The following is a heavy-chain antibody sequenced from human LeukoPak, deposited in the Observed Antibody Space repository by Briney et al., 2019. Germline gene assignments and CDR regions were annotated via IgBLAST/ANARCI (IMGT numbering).Heavy chain of an antibody. J-gene: IGHJ4*02. CDR3: ARDFGG. D-gene: IGHD3-10*01. CDR1: GFTVSSNY. Sequence: GGSLRLSCAASGFTVSSNYMSRVPQAPGKGLEWVSVIYRGRSTYYADSVKGRFTISRDNSKNTLYLQMNSLRAEDTAVYYCARDFGGWGQGTLVTVSS. V-gene: IGHV3-53*01. CDR2: IYRGRST.